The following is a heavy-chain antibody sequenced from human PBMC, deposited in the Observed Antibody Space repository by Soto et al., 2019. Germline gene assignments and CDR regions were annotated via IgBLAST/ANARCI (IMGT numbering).Heavy chain of an antibody. V-gene: IGHV3-20*01. J-gene: IGHJ6*03. CDR3: ERYNWNYGRYYYYMDV. CDR2: INWNGGST. CDR1: GFTFDDYG. D-gene: IGHD1-7*01. Sequence: EVQLVESGGGVVRPGGSLRLSCAASGFTFDDYGMSWVRQAPGKGLEWVSGINWNGGSTGYADSVKGRFTISRDNAKNSLYLQMNRLRAEDTALYHCERYNWNYGRYYYYMDVWGKGTTVTVSS.